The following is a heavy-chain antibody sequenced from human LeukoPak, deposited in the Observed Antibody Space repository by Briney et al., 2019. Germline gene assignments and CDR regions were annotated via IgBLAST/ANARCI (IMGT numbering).Heavy chain of an antibody. J-gene: IGHJ4*02. CDR1: GFTFSSYA. CDR3: ARDMTEMATITPFDY. Sequence: GGSLRLSCAASGFTFSSYAMHWVRQAPGKGLEWVAVISYDGSNKYYADSVKGRFTISRDNSKNTLYLQMNSLRAEDTAVYYCARDMTEMATITPFDYWGQGTLVTVSS. D-gene: IGHD5-24*01. V-gene: IGHV3-30-3*01. CDR2: ISYDGSNK.